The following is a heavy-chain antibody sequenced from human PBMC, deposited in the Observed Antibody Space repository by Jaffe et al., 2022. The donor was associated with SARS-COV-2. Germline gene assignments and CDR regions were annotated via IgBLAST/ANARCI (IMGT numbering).Heavy chain of an antibody. CDR3: ARGPSSSPTHAFDF. J-gene: IGHJ3*01. CDR1: GGSVSSGDYY. D-gene: IGHD6-13*01. V-gene: IGHV4-61*02. CDR2: IYSTGNT. Sequence: QVQLQESGPGLVKPSQTLSLTCSVSGGSVSSGDYYWSWVRQPAGEGLEWIGRIYSTGNTNYNPSLRSRVTIFADTSKNQFSLRLDSVTAADTAVYFCARGPSSSPTHAFDFWGQGTVVTVSS.